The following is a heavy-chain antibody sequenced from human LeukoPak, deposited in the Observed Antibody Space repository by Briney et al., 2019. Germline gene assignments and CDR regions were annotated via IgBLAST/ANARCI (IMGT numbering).Heavy chain of an antibody. CDR1: GYSFTSYW. J-gene: IGHJ4*02. V-gene: IGHV5-10-1*01. CDR2: IDPSDSYT. Sequence: GESLKISCKGSGYSFTSYWISWVRQMPGKGLEWMGRIDPSDSYTNYSPSFQGHVTISADKSISTAYLQWSSLKASDTAMYYCARHRQQLVGGLYYFDYWGQGTLVTVSS. CDR3: ARHRQQLVGGLYYFDY. D-gene: IGHD6-13*01.